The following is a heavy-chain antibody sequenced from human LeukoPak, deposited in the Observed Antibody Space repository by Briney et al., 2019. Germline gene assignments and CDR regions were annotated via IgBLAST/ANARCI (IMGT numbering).Heavy chain of an antibody. CDR1: GGSISSGGYY. D-gene: IGHD2-15*01. Sequence: SETLSLTCTVSGGSISSGGYYWSWIRQHPGKGLEWIGYIYYSGSTYYNPSLKSRVTISVDTSKNQFSLKLSSVTAADTAVYYCARQIKDSSWFDPWGQGTLVTVSS. V-gene: IGHV4-31*03. CDR2: IYYSGST. CDR3: ARQIKDSSWFDP. J-gene: IGHJ5*02.